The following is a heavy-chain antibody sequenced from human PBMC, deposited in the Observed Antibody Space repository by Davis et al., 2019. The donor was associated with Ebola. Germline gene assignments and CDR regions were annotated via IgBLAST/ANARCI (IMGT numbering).Heavy chain of an antibody. V-gene: IGHV4-34*01. CDR2: INHSGST. D-gene: IGHD6-6*01. Sequence: PGGSLRLSCTVSGGSISSYYWSWIRQPPGKGLEWIGEINHSGSTNYNPSLKSRVTISVDTSKNQFSLKLSSVTAADTAVYYCARGFPSSSTEVDVWGKGTTVTVSS. CDR1: GGSISSYY. J-gene: IGHJ6*04. CDR3: ARGFPSSSTEVDV.